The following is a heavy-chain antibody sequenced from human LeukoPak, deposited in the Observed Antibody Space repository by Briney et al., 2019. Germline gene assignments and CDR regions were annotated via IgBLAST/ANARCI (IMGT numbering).Heavy chain of an antibody. Sequence: ASVKVSCKASGYTFTGYYMHWVRQAPGQGLEWMGRINPNRGGTNYAQKFQGRVTMTRDTSISTAYMELSRLTSDDTAVYYCARVPRYCSGVSCYWVYYWGQGTLLTVSS. CDR2: INPNRGGT. J-gene: IGHJ4*02. D-gene: IGHD2-15*01. CDR3: ARVPRYCSGVSCYWVYY. CDR1: GYTFTGYY. V-gene: IGHV1-2*06.